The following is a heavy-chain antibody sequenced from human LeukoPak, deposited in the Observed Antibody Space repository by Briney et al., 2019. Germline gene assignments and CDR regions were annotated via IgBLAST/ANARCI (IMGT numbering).Heavy chain of an antibody. Sequence: GGSLRLSCAASGFTFSSYSMNWVRQAPGKGLEWVSYISSSSSTIYYADSVKGRFTISRDNAKNSLYLQMNSLRAEDTAVYYCAALSKLRYFAKIGDAFDIWGQGTMVTVSS. CDR1: GFTFSSYS. J-gene: IGHJ3*02. D-gene: IGHD3-9*01. CDR3: AALSKLRYFAKIGDAFDI. CDR2: ISSSSSTI. V-gene: IGHV3-48*04.